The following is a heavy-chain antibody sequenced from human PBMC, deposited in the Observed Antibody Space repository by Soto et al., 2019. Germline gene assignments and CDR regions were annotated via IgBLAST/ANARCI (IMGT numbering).Heavy chain of an antibody. CDR2: IPYSGSV. CDR1: GGSISSDHYH. Sequence: QVQLQESGPGLVRPSQTLSLTCTVSGGSISSDHYHWTWIRQTPGKGLEWIGYIPYSGSVYYNPSLQSRVTMSVDTSKTLFSLKLSSVTAADTAVYFCVREDDGGDRDYYGLDVWGQGTTVTVSS. V-gene: IGHV4-30-4*01. J-gene: IGHJ6*02. CDR3: VREDDGGDRDYYGLDV. D-gene: IGHD4-17*01.